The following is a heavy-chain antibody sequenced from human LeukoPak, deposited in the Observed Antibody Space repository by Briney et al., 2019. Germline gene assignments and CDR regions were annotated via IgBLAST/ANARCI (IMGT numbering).Heavy chain of an antibody. V-gene: IGHV3-7*01. CDR1: GFTFSSYW. CDR2: IKQDGSEK. CDR3: ARDYYYDSSGYYYYYMDV. Sequence: QSGGSLRLSCAASGFTFSSYWMSWVRQAPGKGLEWVANIKQDGSEKYYVDSVKGRFTISRDNAKNSLYLQMNSLRAEDTAVYYCARDYYYDSSGYYYYYMDVWGKGTTVTVSS. J-gene: IGHJ6*03. D-gene: IGHD3-22*01.